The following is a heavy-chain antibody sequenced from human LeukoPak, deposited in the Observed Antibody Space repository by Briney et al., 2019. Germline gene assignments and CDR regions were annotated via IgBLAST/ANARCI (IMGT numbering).Heavy chain of an antibody. D-gene: IGHD6-13*01. V-gene: IGHV3-23*01. CDR3: ATGIAAAGRGWC. J-gene: IGHJ4*02. CDR2: ISGSGHST. Sequence: SGGSLRLSCTASGFTFSNHAMSWVRQAPGKGLEWVSGISGSGHSTGSADSVNGRFTTSRDNSKNTLYLHLNSLRSEDTAVYYCATGIAAAGRGWCWGQGTLVTVSS. CDR1: GFTFSNHA.